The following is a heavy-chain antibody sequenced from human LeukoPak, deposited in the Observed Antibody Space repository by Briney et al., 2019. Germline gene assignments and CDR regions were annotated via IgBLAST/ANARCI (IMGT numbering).Heavy chain of an antibody. D-gene: IGHD3/OR15-3a*01. CDR2: INHNGRT. V-gene: IGHV4-34*01. CDR3: ARWTPRTEMKGLNYYYGMDV. CDR1: GGSFNTYY. J-gene: IGHJ6*04. Sequence: SETLSLTCGVYGGSFNTYYWSWIRQPPGKGLEWIGEINHNGRTNYNSSLKSRVTISVDSSMNQFSLKVTSVTAADTAVYYCARWTPRTEMKGLNYYYGMDVWGKGRTVTVSS.